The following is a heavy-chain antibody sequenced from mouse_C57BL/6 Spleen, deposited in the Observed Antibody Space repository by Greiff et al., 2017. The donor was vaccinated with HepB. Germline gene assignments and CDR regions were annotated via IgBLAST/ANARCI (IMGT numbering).Heavy chain of an antibody. CDR3: ARDRVVKNYFDY. J-gene: IGHJ2*01. Sequence: EVKLVESGGGLVKPGGSLKLSCAASGFTFSSYAMSWVRQTPEKRLEWVATISDGGSYTYYPDNVKGRFTISRDNAKNNLYLQMSHLKSEDTAMYYCARDRVVKNYFDYWGQGTTLTVSS. CDR2: ISDGGSYT. CDR1: GFTFSSYA. D-gene: IGHD1-1*02. V-gene: IGHV5-4*01.